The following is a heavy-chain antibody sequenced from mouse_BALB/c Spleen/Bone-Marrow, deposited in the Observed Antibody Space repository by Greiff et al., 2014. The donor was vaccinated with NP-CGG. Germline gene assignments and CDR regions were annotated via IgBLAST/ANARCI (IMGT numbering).Heavy chain of an antibody. Sequence: EVKLQESGPELEKPGASVKVSCKASGYSFTSYNMYWVKQSNGKSLEWIGHIDPYNGGTSYNQKFKGKATLTVDKSSSTAYMQLKSLTSEDSAVYYCAREGYGSALAYWGQGTLLTVSA. CDR1: GYSFTSYN. CDR2: IDPYNGGT. D-gene: IGHD2-10*02. J-gene: IGHJ3*01. CDR3: AREGYGSALAY. V-gene: IGHV1S135*01.